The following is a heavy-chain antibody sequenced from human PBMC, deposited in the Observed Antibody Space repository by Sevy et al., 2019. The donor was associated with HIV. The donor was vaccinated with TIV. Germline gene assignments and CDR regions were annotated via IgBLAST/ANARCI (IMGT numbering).Heavy chain of an antibody. Sequence: ASVKVSCKASGYTLTSHYMHWVRQAPGQGLEWMGISNPSGGYTRYAQKFQGRVIMTRDTSTSTAYMELSSLRSDDTAGYYWAGLAAASRLDYMDGWGKGTTVTVSS. CDR2: SNPSGGYT. J-gene: IGHJ6*03. CDR3: AGLAAASRLDYMDG. CDR1: GYTLTSHY. D-gene: IGHD6-13*01. V-gene: IGHV1-46*01.